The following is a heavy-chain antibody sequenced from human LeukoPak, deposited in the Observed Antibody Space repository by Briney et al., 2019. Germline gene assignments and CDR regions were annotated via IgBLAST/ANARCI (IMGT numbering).Heavy chain of an antibody. CDR2: ISGSGGST. D-gene: IGHD1-26*01. V-gene: IGHV3-23*01. J-gene: IGHJ4*02. CDR1: GFTFSSYA. Sequence: PGGSLRLSCAASGFTFSSYAMSWVRQAPGKGLEWVSAISGSGGSTYYADSVKGRFTISRDNSKNTLYLQVNSLRAEDTAVYYCAKDQFSGSYHTDFDYWGQGTLVTVSS. CDR3: AKDQFSGSYHTDFDY.